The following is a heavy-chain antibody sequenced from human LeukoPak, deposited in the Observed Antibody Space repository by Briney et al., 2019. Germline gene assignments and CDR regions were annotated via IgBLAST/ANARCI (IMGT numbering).Heavy chain of an antibody. CDR1: GGSFSGYY. D-gene: IGHD3-22*01. CDR3: ARPSSSGYYSRGYFQH. J-gene: IGHJ1*01. V-gene: IGHV4-34*01. CDR2: INHSGST. Sequence: SETLSLTCAVYGGSFSGYYWSWIRQPPGKGLEWIGEINHSGSTNYNPSLKSRVTISVDTSKNQFSLKLSSVTAADTAVYYCARPSSSGYYSRGYFQHGGQGTLVTVSS.